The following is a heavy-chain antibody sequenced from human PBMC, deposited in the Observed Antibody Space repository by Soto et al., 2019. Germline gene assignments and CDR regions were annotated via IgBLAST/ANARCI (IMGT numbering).Heavy chain of an antibody. CDR2: LYYGRSA. CDR1: GDSISTYY. D-gene: IGHD3-22*01. J-gene: IGHJ4*02. V-gene: IGHV4-59*01. Sequence: QVQLQESGPGLVKPSETLSLTCAVSGDSISTYYCMWIRQPPGKGLESIGYLYYGRSANYNPSLMSRVTLPVDTSTNQCSLTLSSMTAADTAGYYCALRSMAVVPEYWGQGTLVTVSS. CDR3: ALRSMAVVPEY.